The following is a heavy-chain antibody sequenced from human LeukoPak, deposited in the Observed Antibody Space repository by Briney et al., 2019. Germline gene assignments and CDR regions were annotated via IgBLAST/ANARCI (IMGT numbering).Heavy chain of an antibody. CDR1: GYSINSGYY. J-gene: IGHJ4*02. CDR3: ARRTYYYDSGGPDY. V-gene: IGHV4-38-2*01. D-gene: IGHD3-22*01. Sequence: PSETLSHTCAVSGYSINSGYYWGWIRQLPGKGLEWIGSIYHSGSTYYNPSLKSRVTISVDTSKNQFSLKLSSVTAADTAVYYCARRTYYYDSGGPDYWGQGTQVTVSS. CDR2: IYHSGST.